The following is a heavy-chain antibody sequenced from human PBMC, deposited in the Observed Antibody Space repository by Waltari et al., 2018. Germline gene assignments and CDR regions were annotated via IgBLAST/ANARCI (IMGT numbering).Heavy chain of an antibody. V-gene: IGHV3-33*06. Sequence: QVQLVESGGGVVQPGRSLRLSCAASGFTFSSYGMHWVRQAPGKGLEWVAVIWYDGSNKYYADSVKGRFTISRDNSKNTLYLQMNSLRAEDTAVYYCAKESLIAAAGSYYYYYYMDVWGKGTTVTVSS. CDR1: GFTFSSYG. CDR3: AKESLIAAAGSYYYYYYMDV. D-gene: IGHD6-13*01. J-gene: IGHJ6*03. CDR2: IWYDGSNK.